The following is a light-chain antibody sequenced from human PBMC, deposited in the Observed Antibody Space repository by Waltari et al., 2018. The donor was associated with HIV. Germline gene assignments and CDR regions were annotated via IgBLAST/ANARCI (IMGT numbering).Light chain of an antibody. Sequence: SYELTQPPSVSVSPGQTASITCSGDKLGDKYVSWYQQKAGQSPVLVIFQDSKRPSGIPERFSGSNSGNTATLTISGTQAMDEADYYGQAWDSRTSFGGGTKLTVL. J-gene: IGLJ2*01. CDR3: QAWDSRTS. CDR1: KLGDKY. V-gene: IGLV3-1*01. CDR2: QDS.